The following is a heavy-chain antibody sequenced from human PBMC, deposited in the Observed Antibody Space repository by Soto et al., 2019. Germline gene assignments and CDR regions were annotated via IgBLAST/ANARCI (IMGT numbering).Heavy chain of an antibody. D-gene: IGHD3-10*01. Sequence: ASVKVSCKASGYTFTSYAMHWVRQAPGQRLEWMGWINAGNGNTKYSQKFQGRVTITRDTSASTAYMELSSLRSEDTAAYYCASLPVRGVISVAFDIWGQGTMVTVSS. V-gene: IGHV1-3*01. CDR1: GYTFTSYA. CDR2: INAGNGNT. CDR3: ASLPVRGVISVAFDI. J-gene: IGHJ3*02.